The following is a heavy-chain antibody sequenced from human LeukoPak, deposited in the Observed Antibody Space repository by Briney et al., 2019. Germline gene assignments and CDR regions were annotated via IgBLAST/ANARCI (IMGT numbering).Heavy chain of an antibody. V-gene: IGHV4-59*01. Sequence: PSETLSLTCTVSGGSISSYFWSWIRQPPGKPLELTGYIYYSGNTYYNPSLKSRVTMLIDPSKSQFSLKLTSVTAADTAVYYCTSHRGGYSSAWGQGTLVTVSS. CDR2: IYYSGNT. J-gene: IGHJ5*02. CDR3: TSHRGGYSSA. D-gene: IGHD3-16*01. CDR1: GGSISSYF.